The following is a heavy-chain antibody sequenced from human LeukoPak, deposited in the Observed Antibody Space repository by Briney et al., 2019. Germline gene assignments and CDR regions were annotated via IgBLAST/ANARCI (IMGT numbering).Heavy chain of an antibody. D-gene: IGHD6-13*01. CDR2: IYYTGST. CDR3: AKIAAVGTHFDY. J-gene: IGHJ4*02. V-gene: IGHV4-59*01. CDR1: GGSFSGYY. Sequence: TSETLSLTCAVYGGSFSGYYWSWIRQPPGKGLEWIGYIYYTGSTNYNPSLESRVTISMDTSKNQFSLRLSSVTAADTAVYYCAKIAAVGTHFDYWGQGTLVTVSS.